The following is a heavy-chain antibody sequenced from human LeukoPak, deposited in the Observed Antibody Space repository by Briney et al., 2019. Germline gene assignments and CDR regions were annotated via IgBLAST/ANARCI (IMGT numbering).Heavy chain of an antibody. CDR3: ARDLHPGPAAIPYYYGMDV. V-gene: IGHV4-4*07. J-gene: IGHJ6*02. CDR2: IYTSGST. D-gene: IGHD2-2*02. Sequence: SETLSLTCTVSGGSISSYYWSWIRQPAGKGLEWIGRIYTSGSTNYNPSLKSRVTMSVDTSKNQFSLKLSSVTAADTAVYYCARDLHPGPAAIPYYYGMDVWGQGTTVTVSS. CDR1: GGSISSYY.